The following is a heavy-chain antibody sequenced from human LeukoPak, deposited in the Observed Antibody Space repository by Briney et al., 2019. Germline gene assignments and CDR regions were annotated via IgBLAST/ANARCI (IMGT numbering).Heavy chain of an antibody. Sequence: ASVNVSCKASGYTFTSYAMHWVRQAPGQRLEWMGWINAGNGNTKYSQKFQGRVTITRDTSASTAYMELSSLRSEDTAVYCCARAPWSSSVDYWGQGTLVTVSS. D-gene: IGHD6-6*01. CDR1: GYTFTSYA. CDR3: ARAPWSSSVDY. V-gene: IGHV1-3*01. CDR2: INAGNGNT. J-gene: IGHJ4*02.